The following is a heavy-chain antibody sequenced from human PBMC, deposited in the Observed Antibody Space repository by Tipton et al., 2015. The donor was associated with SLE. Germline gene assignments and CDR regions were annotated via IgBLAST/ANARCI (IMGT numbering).Heavy chain of an antibody. Sequence: LRLSCTVSGGSISSYYWSWIRQPAGKGLEWIGRIYTSGSTNYNPSLKSRVTMSVDTSKNQFSLKLSSVTAADTAVYYCARDSLAKIGSGPSSGWYFDLWGRGTLVTVSS. CDR2: IYTSGST. CDR1: GGSISSYY. D-gene: IGHD6-19*01. CDR3: ARDSLAKIGSGPSSGWYFDL. J-gene: IGHJ2*01. V-gene: IGHV4-4*07.